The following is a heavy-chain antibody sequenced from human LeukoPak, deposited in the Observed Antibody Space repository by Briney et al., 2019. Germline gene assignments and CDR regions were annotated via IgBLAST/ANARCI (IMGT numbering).Heavy chain of an antibody. CDR3: ARDSLYGEAYNWFDP. CDR1: GYTFTGYY. Sequence: GASVKVSCKASGYTFTGYYMHWGRQAPGQGLEWMGWINPNSGGTNYAQKFQGRVTMTRDTSISTAYMELSRGRAEETAVYYCARDSLYGEAYNWFDPWGQGTLVTVSS. V-gene: IGHV1-2*02. D-gene: IGHD3-10*01. CDR2: INPNSGGT. J-gene: IGHJ5*02.